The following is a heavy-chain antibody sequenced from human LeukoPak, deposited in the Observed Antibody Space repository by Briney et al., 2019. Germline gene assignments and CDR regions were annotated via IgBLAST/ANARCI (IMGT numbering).Heavy chain of an antibody. V-gene: IGHV4-59*12. CDR3: ARVLIWFGQLQNWFDP. J-gene: IGHJ5*02. CDR1: GGSISSYS. Sequence: SETLSLTCTVSGGSISSYSWSWIRQPPGKGLEWIGYIYYSGSTNYNPSLKSRVTISVDTSKNQFSLKLSSVTAADTAVYYCARVLIWFGQLQNWFDPWGPGTLVTFSS. CDR2: IYYSGST. D-gene: IGHD3-10*01.